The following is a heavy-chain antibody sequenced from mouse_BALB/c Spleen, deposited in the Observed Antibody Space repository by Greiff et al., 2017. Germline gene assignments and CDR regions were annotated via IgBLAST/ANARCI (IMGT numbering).Heavy chain of an antibody. CDR3: ARSGPYGYYFDY. CDR2: IYPGDGDT. CDR1: GYTFTSYW. J-gene: IGHJ2*01. D-gene: IGHD3-1*01. V-gene: IGHV1-87*01. Sequence: VQLQQSGAELARPGASVKLSCKASGYTFTSYWMQWVKQRPGQGLEWIGAIYPGDGDTRYTQKFKGKATLTADKSSSTAYMQLSSLASEDSVVYYCARSGPYGYYFDYWGEGTTLTVSS.